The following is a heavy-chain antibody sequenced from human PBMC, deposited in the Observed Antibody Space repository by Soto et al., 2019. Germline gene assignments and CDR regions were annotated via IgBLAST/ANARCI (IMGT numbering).Heavy chain of an antibody. CDR2: ISYDGSNK. V-gene: IGHV3-30-3*01. D-gene: IGHD4-17*01. Sequence: LRLSCAASGFTFSSYAMHWVRQAPGKGLEWVAVISYDGSNKYYADSVKGRFTISRDNSKNTLYLQMNSLRAEDTAVYYCARDLINYGGNSGAFDIWGQGTMVTVSS. CDR3: ARDLINYGGNSGAFDI. CDR1: GFTFSSYA. J-gene: IGHJ3*02.